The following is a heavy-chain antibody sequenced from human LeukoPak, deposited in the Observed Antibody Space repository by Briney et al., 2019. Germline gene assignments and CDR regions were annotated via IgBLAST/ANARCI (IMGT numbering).Heavy chain of an antibody. J-gene: IGHJ5*02. V-gene: IGHV4-34*01. CDR2: INHSGRT. D-gene: IGHD2-15*01. CDR3: ARGARLKSYCSGGSCYSYWFNP. Sequence: SETLSLTCAVYGGSFSGYYWSWIRQPPGKWLEWIGEINHSGRTNYNPSLKSRITISVDTSKNQYSLKLSSVTAADTAVYFCARGARLKSYCSGGSCYSYWFNPWCQGTLVTVSS. CDR1: GGSFSGYY.